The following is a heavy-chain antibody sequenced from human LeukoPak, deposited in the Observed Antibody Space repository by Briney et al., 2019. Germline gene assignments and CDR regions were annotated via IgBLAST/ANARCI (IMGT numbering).Heavy chain of an antibody. Sequence: SQTLSLTCTVSGGSISSGSYYWSWIRQPAGKGLEWIGRIYTSGSINYNPSLKSRVTISVDTSKNQFSLKLSFVAAADTAVYYCAREGYSGYDFDYWGQGTLVTVSS. D-gene: IGHD5-12*01. J-gene: IGHJ4*02. CDR3: AREGYSGYDFDY. CDR1: GGSISSGSYY. CDR2: IYTSGSI. V-gene: IGHV4-61*02.